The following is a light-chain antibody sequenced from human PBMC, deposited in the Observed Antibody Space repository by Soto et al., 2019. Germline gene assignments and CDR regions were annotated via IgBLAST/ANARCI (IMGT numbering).Light chain of an antibody. CDR2: GAS. CDR1: QSVSNY. CDR3: QQYHNWPPLT. V-gene: IGKV3-15*01. J-gene: IGKJ4*01. Sequence: EIVMTQSPATLSVSPGERATLYCRASQSVSNYLAWYQQKPGQAPRLLIYGASTRATGIPARFSGGGSETEFTLTISSLQSEDFAVYYCQQYHNWPPLTFGGGTKVEIK.